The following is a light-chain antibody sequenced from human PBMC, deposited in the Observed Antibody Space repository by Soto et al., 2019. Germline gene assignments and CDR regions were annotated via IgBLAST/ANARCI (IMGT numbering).Light chain of an antibody. J-gene: IGKJ5*01. CDR2: ADS. Sequence: EIVLTQSPATLSLSPGETATLSCRANQSVSGYIGWYQQKPGQAPRLLIYADSNRATGIPARFSGSGSGTDFTLTISSLEPEDFSVYYCQQRYNWPITFGQGTRLEIK. CDR3: QQRYNWPIT. CDR1: QSVSGY. V-gene: IGKV3-11*01.